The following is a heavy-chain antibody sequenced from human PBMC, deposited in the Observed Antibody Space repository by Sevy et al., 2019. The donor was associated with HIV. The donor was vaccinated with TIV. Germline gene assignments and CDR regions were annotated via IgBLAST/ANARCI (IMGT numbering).Heavy chain of an antibody. J-gene: IGHJ6*02. CDR2: VDDSGRT. CDR1: GGSINSFY. CDR3: AREVYDIMTGYSGGMDV. D-gene: IGHD3-9*01. V-gene: IGHV4-59*01. Sequence: SETLSLICTVSGGSINSFYWNWIRQSPGKGLEWIGYVDDSGRTNSNPSLKSRDTISKDMSQNQVSLRLTVVTAADTAVYYCAREVYDIMTGYSGGMDVWGQGTTVTVSS.